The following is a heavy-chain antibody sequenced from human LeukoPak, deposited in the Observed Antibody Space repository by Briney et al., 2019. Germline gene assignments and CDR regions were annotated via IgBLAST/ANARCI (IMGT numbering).Heavy chain of an antibody. CDR3: ARTERDGYSGFTTLGY. J-gene: IGHJ4*02. CDR2: IYHSGST. V-gene: IGHV4-30-2*05. D-gene: IGHD5-12*01. Sequence: PSQTLSLTCTVSGGSISSGGYYWSWIRQPPGKGLEWIGYIYHSGSTYYNPSLNSRVTISVDTSKNQFSLKLSSVTAADTAVYYCARTERDGYSGFTTLGYWGQGTLVTVSS. CDR1: GGSISSGGYY.